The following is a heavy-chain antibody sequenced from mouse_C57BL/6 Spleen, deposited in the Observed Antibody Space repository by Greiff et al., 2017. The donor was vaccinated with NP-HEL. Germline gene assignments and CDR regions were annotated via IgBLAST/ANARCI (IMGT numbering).Heavy chain of an antibody. D-gene: IGHD1-1*01. V-gene: IGHV5-16*01. J-gene: IGHJ1*03. CDR1: GFTFSDYY. CDR3: ARDPLYGSRGYFDV. Sequence: EVKLVESEGGLVQPGSSMKLSCTASGFTFSDYYMAWVRQVPEKGLEWVANINYDGSSTYYLDSLKSRFIISRDNAKNILYLQMSSLKSEDTATYYCARDPLYGSRGYFDVWGTGTTVTVSS. CDR2: INYDGSST.